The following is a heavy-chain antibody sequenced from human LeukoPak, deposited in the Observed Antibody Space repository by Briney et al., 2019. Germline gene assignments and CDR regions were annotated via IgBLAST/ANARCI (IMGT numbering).Heavy chain of an antibody. Sequence: GGSLRLSCAASGFTFSDHYMDWVRQAPGKGLEWVGRTRNKANSYTTEYAASVKGRFTISRDDSKNSLYLQMNSLKTEDTAVYYCARALGIAAAGTAYYYGTDVWGKGTTVTVSS. CDR2: TRNKANSYTT. D-gene: IGHD6-13*01. CDR1: GFTFSDHY. V-gene: IGHV3-72*01. CDR3: ARALGIAAAGTAYYYGTDV. J-gene: IGHJ6*04.